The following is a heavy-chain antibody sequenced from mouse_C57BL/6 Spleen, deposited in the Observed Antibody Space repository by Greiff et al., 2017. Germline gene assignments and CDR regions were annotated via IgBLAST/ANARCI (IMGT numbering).Heavy chain of an antibody. D-gene: IGHD1-1*01. CDR2: ISDGGSYT. CDR3: AREYYGSSYYFDY. J-gene: IGHJ2*01. CDR1: GFTFSSYA. Sequence: EVMLVESGGGLVKPGGSLKLSCAASGFTFSSYAMSWVRQTPEKRLEWVATISDGGSYTYYPDNVKGRFTISRDNAKNHLYLQMSHLKSEDTAMYYCAREYYGSSYYFDYWGQGTTLTVSS. V-gene: IGHV5-4*01.